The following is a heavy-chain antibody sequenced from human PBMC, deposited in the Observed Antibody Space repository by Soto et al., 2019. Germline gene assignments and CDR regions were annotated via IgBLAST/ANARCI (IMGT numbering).Heavy chain of an antibody. D-gene: IGHD1-7*01. CDR3: PRLAPTGTIFPPPVYYYYSGMAV. CDR2: IDPSDSYT. Sequence: GESLKISCKGSGYSFTSYWISWVRQLPGKGLEWMGRIDPSDSYTNYSPSFQGHVTISADKSISTAYLQWSSLKASDTPMYYWPRLAPTGTIFPPPVYYYYSGMAVWAQGPTVPVSS. J-gene: IGHJ6*02. V-gene: IGHV5-10-1*01. CDR1: GYSFTSYW.